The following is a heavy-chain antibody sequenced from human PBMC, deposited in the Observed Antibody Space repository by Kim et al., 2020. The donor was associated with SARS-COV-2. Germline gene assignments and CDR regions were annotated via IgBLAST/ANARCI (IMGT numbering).Heavy chain of an antibody. Sequence: SETLSLTCTVSGGSISSYYWSWIRQPPGKGLEWIGYIYYSGSTNYNPSLKSRVTISVDTSKNQFSLKLSSVTAADTAVYYCARGLYSSSDYYFDYWGQGT. V-gene: IGHV4-59*13. CDR3: ARGLYSSSDYYFDY. CDR2: IYYSGST. D-gene: IGHD6-13*01. CDR1: GGSISSYY. J-gene: IGHJ4*02.